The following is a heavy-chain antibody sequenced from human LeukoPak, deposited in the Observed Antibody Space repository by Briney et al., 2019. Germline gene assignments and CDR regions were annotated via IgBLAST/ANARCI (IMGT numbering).Heavy chain of an antibody. D-gene: IGHD5-18*01. CDR1: GYSISSGYY. V-gene: IGHV4-38-2*02. Sequence: SETLSLTCTVSGYSISSGYYWGWIRPPPGKGLEWIGSFYYSGSTYYNPSLKSRVTLSVDTSKNQFSLKLSSVTAADTAVYYCARENRYSYGYNYYYMDVWGKGTTVTVSS. CDR2: FYYSGST. CDR3: ARENRYSYGYNYYYMDV. J-gene: IGHJ6*03.